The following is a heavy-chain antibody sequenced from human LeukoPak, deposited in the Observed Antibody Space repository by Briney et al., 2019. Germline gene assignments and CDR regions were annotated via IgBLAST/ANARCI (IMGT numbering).Heavy chain of an antibody. V-gene: IGHV1-2*02. CDR3: ARGFLDAFDI. CDR1: GYTFTSYD. J-gene: IGHJ3*02. CDR2: INPNSGGT. D-gene: IGHD2/OR15-2a*01. Sequence: ASVKVSCKASGYTFTSYDINWVRQAPGQGLEWMGWINPNSGGTNYAQKFQGRVTMTRDTSISTAYMELSRLRSDDTAVYYCARGFLDAFDIWGQGTMVTVSS.